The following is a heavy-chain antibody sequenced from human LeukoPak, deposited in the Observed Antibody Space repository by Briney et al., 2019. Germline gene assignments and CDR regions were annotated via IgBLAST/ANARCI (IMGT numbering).Heavy chain of an antibody. J-gene: IGHJ4*02. CDR1: GFTFSSFA. V-gene: IGHV3-30-3*01. CDR3: AKDSSGIFDY. Sequence: PGRSLRLSCAASGFTFSSFAMHWVRQAPGKGLEWVAVISYDGSNKYYADSVKGRFTISRDNSKNTLYLQMNSLRAEDTAVYYCAKDSSGIFDYWGQGTLVTVSS. CDR2: ISYDGSNK. D-gene: IGHD3-22*01.